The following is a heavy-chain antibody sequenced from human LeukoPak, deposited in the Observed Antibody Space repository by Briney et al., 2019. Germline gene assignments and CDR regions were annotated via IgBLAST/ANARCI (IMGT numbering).Heavy chain of an antibody. D-gene: IGHD2-21*01. J-gene: IGHJ4*02. CDR3: ATEPTYWGGHHPQDY. V-gene: IGHV1-46*01. Sequence: ASVKVSFTASGYTFTVYYMHWVRQAPGQGLEWMGIINPSGGSTSYAQKFQGRVTMTRDTSTSTVYMELSSLRSEDTAVYYCATEPTYWGGHHPQDYWGQGTLVTVSS. CDR1: GYTFTVYY. CDR2: INPSGGST.